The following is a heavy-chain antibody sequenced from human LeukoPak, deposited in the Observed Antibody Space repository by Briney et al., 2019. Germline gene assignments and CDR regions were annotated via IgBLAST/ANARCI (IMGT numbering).Heavy chain of an antibody. CDR1: GMTFSSHW. D-gene: IGHD2-15*01. V-gene: IGHV3-48*01. J-gene: IGHJ4*02. Sequence: PGGSLRLSCAASGMTFSSHWMSWVRQAPGKGLEWVSYISGSGDAIFYADSVRGRFTISRDNAKNSVYLQMNSLRAEDTAVYYCARTYGSGSLDYGGQGTLVTVSS. CDR3: ARTYGSGSLDY. CDR2: ISGSGDAI.